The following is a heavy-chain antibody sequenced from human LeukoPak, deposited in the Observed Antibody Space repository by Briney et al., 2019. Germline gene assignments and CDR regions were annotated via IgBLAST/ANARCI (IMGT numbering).Heavy chain of an antibody. D-gene: IGHD6-19*01. J-gene: IGHJ6*03. V-gene: IGHV3-23*01. Sequence: GGSRRSSAAASEFPFSNYAMTWVRQAPGKGLEWVSGISGSAGTTYYADYVKGRFAISRDDSKNTLHMQMNGLRAEDTAVYYCAKCQGWNYYSEDLDVWGKGTMVTVSS. CDR2: ISGSAGTT. CDR1: EFPFSNYA. CDR3: AKCQGWNYYSEDLDV.